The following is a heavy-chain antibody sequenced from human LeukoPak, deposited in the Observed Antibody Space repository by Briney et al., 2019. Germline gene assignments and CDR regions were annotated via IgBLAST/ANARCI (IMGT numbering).Heavy chain of an antibody. D-gene: IGHD3-16*01. CDR2: INPSGGDT. V-gene: IGHV1-46*01. Sequence: ASVKVSCKPSGYTFTSYYMHWVRQAPGQGLEWMGIINPSGGDTSYAQKFQGRVTTTRDTSTSTVYMEAVSLTSDDTAVYYCAPTAEAYTSWWKVWGQGTLVTVSS. J-gene: IGHJ4*02. CDR1: GYTFTSYY. CDR3: APTAEAYTSWWKV.